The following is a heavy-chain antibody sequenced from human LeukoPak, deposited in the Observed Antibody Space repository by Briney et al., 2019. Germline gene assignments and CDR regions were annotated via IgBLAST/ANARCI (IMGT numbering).Heavy chain of an antibody. CDR1: GGSISTYY. J-gene: IGHJ5*02. CDR3: ARDTMVRGVMTYNWFDP. D-gene: IGHD3-10*01. Sequence: SETLSLTCTVSGGSISTYYWNWIRQSPGKGLEWIGYIYYSGSTYYNPSLKSRVTISVDTSKNQFSLKLSSVTAADTAVYYCARDTMVRGVMTYNWFDPWGQGTLVTVSS. V-gene: IGHV4-59*12. CDR2: IYYSGST.